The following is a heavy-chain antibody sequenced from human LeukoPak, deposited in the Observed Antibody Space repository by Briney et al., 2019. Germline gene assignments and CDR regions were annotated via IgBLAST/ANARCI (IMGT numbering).Heavy chain of an antibody. CDR1: GYTFTGYY. V-gene: IGHV1-2*02. D-gene: IGHD3-22*01. J-gene: IGHJ4*02. CDR3: ARDLNYYDSSGYHTIDY. CDR2: INPNSGGT. Sequence: GASVKVSCKASGYTFTGYYMHWVRQAPGQGLEWMGWINPNSGGTNYAQKFQGRVTMTRDTSISTAYMELSRLRSDDTAVYYCARDLNYYDSSGYHTIDYWGQGTLVTVSS.